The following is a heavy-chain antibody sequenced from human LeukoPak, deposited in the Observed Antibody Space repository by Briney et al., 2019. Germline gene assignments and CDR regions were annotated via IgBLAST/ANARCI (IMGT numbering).Heavy chain of an antibody. CDR2: IRSKANSYAT. Sequence: PGGSLRLSCAASGFTFSGSAMHWVRQASGKGLEWVGRIRSKANSYATAYAASVKGRFTISRDDSKNTAYLQMNSLKTEDTAVYYCTRASATYSSCLRGYYMDVWGKGTTVTVSS. J-gene: IGHJ6*03. V-gene: IGHV3-73*01. D-gene: IGHD6-6*01. CDR1: GFTFSGSA. CDR3: TRASATYSSCLRGYYMDV.